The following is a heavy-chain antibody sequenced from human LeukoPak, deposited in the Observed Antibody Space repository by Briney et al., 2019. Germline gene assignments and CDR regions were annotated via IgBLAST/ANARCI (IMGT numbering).Heavy chain of an antibody. V-gene: IGHV4-4*07. D-gene: IGHD3-10*01. CDR2: LYTSGST. CDR3: ARDWTVWFGELPNWFAP. J-gene: IGHJ5*02. CDR1: VDSISIYY. Sequence: PSDTLSLTSTLSVDSISIYYWSWIPHPGEKGLEWIGRLYTSGSTNYNPYLKSRVTISVDKSKNQFSLKLSSVTAADTAVYYCARDWTVWFGELPNWFAPWGQGTLVTVSS.